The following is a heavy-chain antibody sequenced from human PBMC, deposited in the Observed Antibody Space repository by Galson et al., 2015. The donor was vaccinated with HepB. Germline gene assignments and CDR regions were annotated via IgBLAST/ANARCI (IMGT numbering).Heavy chain of an antibody. CDR1: GFTFSSYE. V-gene: IGHV3-48*03. D-gene: IGHD2-2*01. CDR2: ISSSGSTI. CDR3: ARDRCSSTSCYAPFDY. J-gene: IGHJ4*02. Sequence: LRLSCAASGFTFSSYEMNWVRQAPGKGLEWVSYISSSGSTIYYADSVKGRFTISRDNAKNSLYLQMNSLRAEDTAVYYCARDRCSSTSCYAPFDYWGQGTLVTVSS.